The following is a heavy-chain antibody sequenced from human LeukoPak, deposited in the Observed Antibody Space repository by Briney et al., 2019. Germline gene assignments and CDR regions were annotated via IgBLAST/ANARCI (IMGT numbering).Heavy chain of an antibody. J-gene: IGHJ3*02. CDR1: GFTVSSNY. Sequence: PGGSLRLSCAASGFTVSSNYMSWVRQAPGKGLEWVSVIYSGGSTYYADSVKGRFTISRDNSKNTLYLQMNSLRAEDTAVYYCAKGGGVLLSSDDAFDIWGQGTMVTVSS. CDR3: AKGGGVLLSSDDAFDI. V-gene: IGHV3-53*01. CDR2: IYSGGST. D-gene: IGHD3-16*01.